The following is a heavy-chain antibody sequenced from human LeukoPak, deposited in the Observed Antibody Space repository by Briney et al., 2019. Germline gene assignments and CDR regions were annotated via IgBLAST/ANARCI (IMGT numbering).Heavy chain of an antibody. V-gene: IGHV1-69*13. Sequence: ASVKVSCKASGGTFSSYAISWVRQAPGQGLEWMGGIIPIFGTANYAQKFQGRVTITADESTSTAYMELSSLRSEDTAMYYRARARDSGSYYLGENFDYWGQGTLVTVSS. CDR2: IIPIFGTA. J-gene: IGHJ4*02. CDR1: GGTFSSYA. D-gene: IGHD1-26*01. CDR3: ARARDSGSYYLGENFDY.